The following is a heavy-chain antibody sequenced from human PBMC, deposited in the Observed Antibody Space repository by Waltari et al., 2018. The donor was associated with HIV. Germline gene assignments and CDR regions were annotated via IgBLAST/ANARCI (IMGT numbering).Heavy chain of an antibody. J-gene: IGHJ3*02. CDR3: ARDRSAFDI. Sequence: QVQLVESGGGLVKPGGSLRLSCAASGFTFSDYDMSWIRQTPGKGLEWLSYMRSSENSIYYADSVRGRFTISRDNAKKSLYLQMNTLRVEDTAIYYCARDRSAFDIWGQGTLVTVSS. CDR1: GFTFSDYD. V-gene: IGHV3-11*01. CDR2: MRSSENSI.